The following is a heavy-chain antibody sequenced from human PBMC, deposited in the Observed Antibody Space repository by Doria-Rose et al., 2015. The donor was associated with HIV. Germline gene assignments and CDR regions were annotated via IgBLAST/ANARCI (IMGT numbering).Heavy chain of an antibody. V-gene: IGHV3-23*04. CDR2: ISTSGDAT. J-gene: IGHJ5*02. Sequence: VQLVQSGGGLVQPGESLRLSCAASGFTFSNYAMNWVRQAPGKGLEWISSISTSGDATYYADSVKGRFTISRDNPKNTLYLQMNSLRAEDTALYYCASRSSSTWGQGTLVTVSS. CDR1: GFTFSNYA. D-gene: IGHD6-6*01. CDR3: ASRSSST.